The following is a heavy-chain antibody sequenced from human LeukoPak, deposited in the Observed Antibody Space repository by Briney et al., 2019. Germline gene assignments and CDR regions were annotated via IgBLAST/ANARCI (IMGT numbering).Heavy chain of an antibody. CDR1: GFTFSNYW. J-gene: IGHJ4*02. Sequence: GGSLTLSCEVSGFTFSNYWMSWVRLAPGKGLEWVANIKEDGSTIHYVDSVKGRFTISRDNAKNSLYLQMNSLRAEDTAVYYCAKEREDLVVVAAAMRGYIWGQGTLVTVSS. CDR2: IKEDGSTI. D-gene: IGHD2-2*01. V-gene: IGHV3-7*01. CDR3: AKEREDLVVVAAAMRGYI.